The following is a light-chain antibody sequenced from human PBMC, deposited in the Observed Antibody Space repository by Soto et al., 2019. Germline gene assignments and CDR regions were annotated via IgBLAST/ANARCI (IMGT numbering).Light chain of an antibody. J-gene: IGLJ3*02. CDR3: QSYDSSLGGSV. Sequence: QSVLTQPHSVSGAPGQRVTISCTGSSSNNGAGYDVHWYQQLPGTAPKLLIYGNSNRPSGVPDRFSGSKSGTSASLAITGLQAEDEADYYCQSYDSSLGGSVFGGGTKVTVL. CDR2: GNS. V-gene: IGLV1-40*01. CDR1: SSNNGAGYD.